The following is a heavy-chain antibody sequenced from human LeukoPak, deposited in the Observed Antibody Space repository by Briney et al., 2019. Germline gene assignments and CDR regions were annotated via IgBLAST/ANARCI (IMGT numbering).Heavy chain of an antibody. D-gene: IGHD3-10*01. CDR1: GFTFSSYS. J-gene: IGHJ4*02. CDR3: ARITASGGDY. CDR2: ISSSSSYI. Sequence: GGSLSLSCAASGFTFSSYSLNWVRQAPGKGLEWVSSISSSSSYIYYADSVKGRFTISRDNAKNSLYLQMNSLRAEDTAVYYCARITASGGDYWGQGTLVTVSS. V-gene: IGHV3-21*01.